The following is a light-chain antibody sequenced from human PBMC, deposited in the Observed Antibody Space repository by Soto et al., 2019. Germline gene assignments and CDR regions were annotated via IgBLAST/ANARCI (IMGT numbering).Light chain of an antibody. CDR2: AAS. CDR3: QQLNSFPPE. V-gene: IGKV1-9*01. J-gene: IGKJ1*01. CDR1: QSISRY. Sequence: IQLTQSPSSLSASIGDRVTITCRATQSISRYLAWYQQKPGAAPKLLIYAASTLQSGVPSRFSGGASGTEFTLTITSLQSDDFATYYCQQLNSFPPEFGQGTKVDIK.